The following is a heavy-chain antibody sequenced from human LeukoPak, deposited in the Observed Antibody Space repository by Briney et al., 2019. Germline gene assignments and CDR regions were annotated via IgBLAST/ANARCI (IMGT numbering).Heavy chain of an antibody. CDR2: INPSGGST. CDR1: GYSFISYY. CDR3: ARARKSSHFDY. V-gene: IGHV1-46*01. J-gene: IGHJ4*02. Sequence: AAVKVSCTASGYSFISYYINWVRQAPGQGLEWMGIINPSGGSTSYAQKFQGRVTMTRDTSTSTVYMELSSLRSEDTAVYYCARARKSSHFDYWGQGTLVTVSS.